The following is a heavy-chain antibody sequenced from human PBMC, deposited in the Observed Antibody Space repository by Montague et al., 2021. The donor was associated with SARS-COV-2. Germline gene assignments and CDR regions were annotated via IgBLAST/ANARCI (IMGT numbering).Heavy chain of an antibody. V-gene: IGHV4-34*01. CDR1: GGSFSGHY. D-gene: IGHD2-8*02. CDR2: INHSGST. J-gene: IGHJ6*02. Sequence: SETLSLTCAVYGGSFSGHYWSWIRQPPGKGLEWIGEINHSGSTNYNPSLKSRVTISVDTSKNQFSLKLSSVTAADTAVYYCARGSAVFTLKILGYYYYGMDVWGQGTTVTVS. CDR3: ARGSAVFTLKILGYYYYGMDV.